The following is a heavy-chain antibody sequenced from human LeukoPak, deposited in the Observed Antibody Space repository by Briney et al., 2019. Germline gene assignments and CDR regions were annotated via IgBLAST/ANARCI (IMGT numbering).Heavy chain of an antibody. CDR1: GGSISSYY. CDR3: AREGPSFGSSYYFDY. D-gene: IGHD2-2*01. Sequence: SETLSLTCTVSGGSISSYYWSWIRQPPGKGLEWIGYIYYSGSTNYNPSLKSRVTVSVDTSKNQFSLKLSSVTAADTAVYYCAREGPSFGSSYYFDYWGQGTLVTVSS. J-gene: IGHJ4*02. CDR2: IYYSGST. V-gene: IGHV4-59*01.